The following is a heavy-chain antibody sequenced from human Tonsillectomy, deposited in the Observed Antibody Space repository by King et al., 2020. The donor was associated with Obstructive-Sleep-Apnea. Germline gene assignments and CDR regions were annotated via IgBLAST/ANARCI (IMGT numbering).Heavy chain of an antibody. CDR2: MYYSGNT. Sequence: VQLQESGPGLVKPSETLSLTCTVSGGSIRNYYWSWIRQPPGKGLECVGYMYYSGNTNFNPSLKSPVTLSADTSKIQFSLRLSSVTAADTAIYYCARHRGVEDYGGYGDYFDYWGQGTLVTVSS. J-gene: IGHJ4*02. D-gene: IGHD5-12*01. V-gene: IGHV4-59*08. CDR1: GGSIRNYY. CDR3: ARHRGVEDYGGYGDYFDY.